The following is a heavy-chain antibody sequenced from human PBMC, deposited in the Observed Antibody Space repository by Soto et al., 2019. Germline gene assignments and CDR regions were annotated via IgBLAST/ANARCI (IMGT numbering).Heavy chain of an antibody. Sequence: EVRLVESGGGLVQPGGSLRLSCAVSGLTFSNYWMNWVRQAPGKGLVWVSRINSDGSSTDYADSVKGRFTISRDNARNTLYLEMHSLRAEDTALYYCGRGGRIVAAASVDWGQGTLVTVSS. CDR2: INSDGSST. D-gene: IGHD6-25*01. V-gene: IGHV3-74*01. CDR1: GLTFSNYW. CDR3: GRGGRIVAAASVD. J-gene: IGHJ4*02.